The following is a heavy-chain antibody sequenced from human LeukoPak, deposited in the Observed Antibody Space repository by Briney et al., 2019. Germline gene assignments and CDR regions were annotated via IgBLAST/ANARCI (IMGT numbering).Heavy chain of an antibody. Sequence: SETLSLTCAVYGGSFSGYYWSWIRQPPGKGLEWIGEINHSGSTNYNPSLKSRVTISVDTSKNQFSLKLSSVTAADTAVYYCARHVSYGYYFDYWGQGTLVTVSS. CDR1: GGSFSGYY. CDR3: ARHVSYGYYFDY. J-gene: IGHJ4*02. CDR2: INHSGST. D-gene: IGHD5-18*01. V-gene: IGHV4-34*01.